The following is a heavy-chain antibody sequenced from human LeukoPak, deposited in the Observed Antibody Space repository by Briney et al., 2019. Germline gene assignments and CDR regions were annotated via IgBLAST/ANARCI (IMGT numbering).Heavy chain of an antibody. Sequence: PSETLSLTCAVYGGSFSGYYWSWIRQPPGKGLEWIGEINHSGSTNYNPSLKSRVTISVDTSKNQFSLKLSSVTAADTAVYYCAREFGSYYGSGSYYNTFDYWGQGTLVTVSS. CDR2: INHSGST. CDR3: AREFGSYYGSGSYYNTFDY. CDR1: GGSFSGYY. D-gene: IGHD3-10*01. V-gene: IGHV4-34*01. J-gene: IGHJ4*02.